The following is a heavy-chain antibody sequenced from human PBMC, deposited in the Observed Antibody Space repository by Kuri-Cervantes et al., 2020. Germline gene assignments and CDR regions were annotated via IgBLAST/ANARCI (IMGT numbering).Heavy chain of an antibody. CDR1: GFTFNHYA. V-gene: IGHV3-30-3*01. CDR2: ISYDGNNK. J-gene: IGHJ3*02. D-gene: IGHD3-22*01. Sequence: GGSLRLSCAASGFTFNHYAIHWVRQAPGKGLEWVAVISYDGNNKYYADSVKGRFTISRDNSKNTVSLQMFSLKSEDTAVYYCARPLGSYLEYYDRSGYSYDAFEIWGQGTVVTVSS. CDR3: ARPLGSYLEYYDRSGYSYDAFEI.